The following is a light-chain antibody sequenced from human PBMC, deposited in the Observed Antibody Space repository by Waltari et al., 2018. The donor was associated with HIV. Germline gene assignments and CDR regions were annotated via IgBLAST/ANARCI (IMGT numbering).Light chain of an antibody. CDR3: QQSYSAPPT. CDR1: QRISSY. CDR2: AAF. Sequence: DPVTITCRASQRISSYLNWYQQKPGKAPNLLISAAFNLQSGVPSRFSGGRSETDFTLTIDSLQPEDFATYYCQQSYSAPPTFGQGTKLEIK. J-gene: IGKJ2*01. V-gene: IGKV1-39*01.